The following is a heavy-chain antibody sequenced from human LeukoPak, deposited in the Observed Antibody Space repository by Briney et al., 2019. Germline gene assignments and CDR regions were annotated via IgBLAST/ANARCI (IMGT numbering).Heavy chain of an antibody. CDR1: GYTFTGYY. CDR2: INPNSGGT. D-gene: IGHD3-16*02. J-gene: IGHJ4*02. V-gene: IGHV1-2*02. Sequence: ASVKVSCKASGYTFTGYYMHWVRQAPGQGLEWRGWINPNSGGTNYAQKFKGRVTMTRDTSISTAYMGLSRLRSDDTAVYYCARSRGSYRYYFDYWGQGTLVTVSS. CDR3: ARSRGSYRYYFDY.